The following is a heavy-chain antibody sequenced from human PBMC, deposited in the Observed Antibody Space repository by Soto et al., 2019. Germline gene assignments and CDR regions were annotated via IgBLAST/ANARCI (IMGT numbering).Heavy chain of an antibody. CDR1: GFSFSSYA. CDR2: ISHHGINK. Sequence: QVRLVESGGGVVQPGRSLRLSCTASGFSFSSYAMYWFRQPPGKGLEWVAVISHHGINKHYADSVKRRVTVSRDNSNHSLDLQLNSLRGEDTAMYYCARDMYSSDYFVKWFEPWGQGTLVTVSS. V-gene: IGHV3-30-3*01. D-gene: IGHD6-19*01. J-gene: IGHJ5*02. CDR3: ARDMYSSDYFVKWFEP.